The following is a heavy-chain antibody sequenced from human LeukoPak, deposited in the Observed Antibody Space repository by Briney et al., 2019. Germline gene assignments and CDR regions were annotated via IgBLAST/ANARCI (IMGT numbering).Heavy chain of an antibody. V-gene: IGHV3-66*01. D-gene: IGHD2-2*02. Sequence: PGGSLRLSCAASGFTVSSNYMSWVRQAPGKGLEWVSVIYSGSSTYYADSVKGRFTISRDNSKNTLYLQMNSLRAEDTAVYYCARTYCSSTSCYTANYYGMDVWGQGTTVTVSS. J-gene: IGHJ6*02. CDR3: ARTYCSSTSCYTANYYGMDV. CDR2: IYSGSST. CDR1: GFTVSSNY.